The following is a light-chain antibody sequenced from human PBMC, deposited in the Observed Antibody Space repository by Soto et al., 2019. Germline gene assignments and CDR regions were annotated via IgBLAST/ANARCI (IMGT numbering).Light chain of an antibody. CDR2: DAS. V-gene: IGKV1-5*01. J-gene: IGKJ1*01. Sequence: DIQMTQSPSTLSASVGDRVTITCRASQSISNWLAWYQQKPGKAPKLLVYDASTLEGGVPSRFSGSGSGTDFTLTISSLQPEDFATYFCQQYNTYPLTFGQGTKVDIK. CDR1: QSISNW. CDR3: QQYNTYPLT.